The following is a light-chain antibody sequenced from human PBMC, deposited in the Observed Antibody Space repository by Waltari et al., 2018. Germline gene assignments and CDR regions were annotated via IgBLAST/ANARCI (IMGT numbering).Light chain of an antibody. CDR2: DAS. CDR1: QRVGNTY. CDR3: QQYSSPPMYT. Sequence: EIVLTQSPVTLSLSPGERASISCRASQRVGNTYFAWYQQKPGQAPRLLIYDASTRATGVPDRFSGSGSGADFTLTISRLEPEDFGVYYCQQYSSPPMYTFGQGTKLEIK. J-gene: IGKJ2*01. V-gene: IGKV3-20*01.